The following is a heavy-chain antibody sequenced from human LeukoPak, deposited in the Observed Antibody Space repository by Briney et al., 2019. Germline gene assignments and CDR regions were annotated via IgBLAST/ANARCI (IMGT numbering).Heavy chain of an antibody. CDR3: AREGLQRKFSGSYHFDY. V-gene: IGHV3-74*03. D-gene: IGHD1-26*01. Sequence: GGSLRLSCEASGFILNFNRYWMHWVRQAPGKGLVWVSCIKSYADGSGTTYADSVKGQFTISRDDARNTVYLQMNSLRAEDTAVYYCAREGLQRKFSGSYHFDYWGQGTLVTVSS. CDR2: IKSYADGSGT. CDR1: GFILNFNRYW. J-gene: IGHJ4*02.